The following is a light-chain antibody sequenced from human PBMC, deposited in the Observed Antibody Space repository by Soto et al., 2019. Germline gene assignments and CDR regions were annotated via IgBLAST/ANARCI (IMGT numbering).Light chain of an antibody. J-gene: IGLJ1*01. Sequence: QSDLTQPASVAGSPGQSITISCTGTSSAVGAYNYVSWYQQHPGKAPKLIIYEVSNRPSGVSWRFSGSKSGNTASLTISGLQSEDEADYYCSSHTTSNTRVFGTGTKLTVL. CDR1: SSAVGAYNY. V-gene: IGLV2-14*01. CDR2: EVS. CDR3: SSHTTSNTRV.